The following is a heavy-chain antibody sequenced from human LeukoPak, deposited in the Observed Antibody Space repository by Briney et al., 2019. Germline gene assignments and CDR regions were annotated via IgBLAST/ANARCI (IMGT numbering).Heavy chain of an antibody. CDR1: GGSISTSAFY. CDR2: IYDSGNE. CDR3: ARQISDHYYYYMDV. J-gene: IGHJ6*03. V-gene: IGHV4-39*01. D-gene: IGHD2/OR15-2a*01. Sequence: PSETLSLTXTVSGGSISTSAFYWGWIRQPPGKGLEWIGSIYDSGNEFYNPSLKSRVTISADTSKNQFSLKLNSVTAADTAMYYCARQISDHYYYYMDVWGEGITVTVSS.